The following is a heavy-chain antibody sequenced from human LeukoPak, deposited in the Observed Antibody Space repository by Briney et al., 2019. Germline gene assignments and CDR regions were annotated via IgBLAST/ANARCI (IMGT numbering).Heavy chain of an antibody. D-gene: IGHD5-24*01. J-gene: IGHJ6*03. Sequence: PGGSLRLSCRASGFTFGDYAMSWVRQAPGKGLEWIGFIRTKAYGGTTEYAASVKGRFTISRDDSKSVAYLQMNSLKTEDTAVYYCTRDVRDGYISLYYMDVWGKGTTATISS. CDR1: GFTFGDYA. CDR2: IRTKAYGGTT. CDR3: TRDVRDGYISLYYMDV. V-gene: IGHV3-49*04.